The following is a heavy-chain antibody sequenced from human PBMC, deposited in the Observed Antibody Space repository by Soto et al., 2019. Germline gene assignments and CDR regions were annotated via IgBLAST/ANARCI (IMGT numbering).Heavy chain of an antibody. CDR1: GYKFTTYW. V-gene: IGHV5-51*01. Sequence: GESLKISCKGSGYKFTTYWIGWVRQMPGKGLEWMAIIYPDDSDSRYSPSFQGQVTISADKSISTAYLQWSSLKASDTAMYFCATYQDPYYYGMDVWGQGTTVTVSS. CDR2: IYPDDSDS. J-gene: IGHJ6*02. D-gene: IGHD2-2*01. CDR3: ATYQDPYYYGMDV.